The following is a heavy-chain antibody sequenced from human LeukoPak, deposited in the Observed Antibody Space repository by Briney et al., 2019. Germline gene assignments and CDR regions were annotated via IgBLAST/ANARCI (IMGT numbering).Heavy chain of an antibody. CDR3: ARAVRAGYYFDY. CDR1: GFTVSSNY. V-gene: IGHV3-66*01. CDR2: IYSGGST. Sequence: GGSLRPSCAASGFTVSSNYMSWVRQAPGKGLEWVSVIYSGGSTYYADSVKGRFTISRDNSKNTLYLQMNSLRAEDTAVYYCARAVRAGYYFDYWGQGTLVTVSS. J-gene: IGHJ4*02. D-gene: IGHD3-10*01.